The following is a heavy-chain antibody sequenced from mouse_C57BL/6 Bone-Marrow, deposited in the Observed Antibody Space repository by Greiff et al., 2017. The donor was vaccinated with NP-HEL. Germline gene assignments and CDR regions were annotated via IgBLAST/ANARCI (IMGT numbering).Heavy chain of an antibody. V-gene: IGHV5-4*01. CDR2: ISDGGSYT. CDR1: GFTFSSYA. J-gene: IGHJ3*01. D-gene: IGHD2-1*01. CDR3: ARERVYYGNSAWFAY. Sequence: EVHLVESGGGLVKPGGSLKLSCAASGFTFSSYAMSWVRQTPEKRLEWVATISDGGSYTYYPDNVKGRFTISRDNAKNNLYLQMSHLKSEDTAMYYCARERVYYGNSAWFAYWGQGTLVTVSA.